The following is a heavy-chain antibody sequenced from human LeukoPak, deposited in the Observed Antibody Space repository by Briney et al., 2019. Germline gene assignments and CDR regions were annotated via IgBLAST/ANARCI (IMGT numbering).Heavy chain of an antibody. D-gene: IGHD2-2*03. V-gene: IGHV1-2*06. CDR1: GYTFTGYY. J-gene: IGHJ4*02. CDR2: INPNSGGT. Sequence: ASVKVSCKASGYTFTGYYMHWVRQAPGQGLEWMGRINPNSGGTNYAQKFQGRVTMTRDTSISTAYMELSRLRSDDTAVYYCARVGSTGRSFPRFWGQGTLVTVSS. CDR3: ARVGSTGRSFPRF.